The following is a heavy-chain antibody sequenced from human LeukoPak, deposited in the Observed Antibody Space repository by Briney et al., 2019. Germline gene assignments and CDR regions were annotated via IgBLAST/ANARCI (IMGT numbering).Heavy chain of an antibody. V-gene: IGHV4-39*01. CDR1: GGSISSSSYY. CDR2: IYYNGST. Sequence: SETLSLTCTVSGGSISSSSYYWGWIRQPPGKGLEWIGSIYYNGSTYYNPSLKSRVTISVDTSKNQFSLKLSSVTAADTAVYYCARRWGYSSGWPYYFDYWGQGTLVTVSS. CDR3: ARRWGYSSGWPYYFDY. J-gene: IGHJ4*02. D-gene: IGHD6-19*01.